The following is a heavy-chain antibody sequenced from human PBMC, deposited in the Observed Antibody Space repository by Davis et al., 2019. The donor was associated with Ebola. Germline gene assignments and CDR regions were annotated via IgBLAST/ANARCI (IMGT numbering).Heavy chain of an antibody. CDR3: ARGEWSGGWFDP. CDR2: INHSGST. V-gene: IGHV4-34*01. D-gene: IGHD3-10*01. Sequence: MPSETLSLTCAVYGGSFSGYYWSWIRQPPGKGLEWIGEINHSGSTNYNPSLKSRVTISVDTSKNQFSLKLSPVTAADTAVYYCARGEWSGGWFDPWGQGTLVTVSS. CDR1: GGSFSGYY. J-gene: IGHJ5*02.